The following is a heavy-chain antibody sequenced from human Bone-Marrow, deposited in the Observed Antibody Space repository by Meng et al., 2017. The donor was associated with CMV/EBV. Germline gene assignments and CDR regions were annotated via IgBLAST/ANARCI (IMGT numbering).Heavy chain of an antibody. D-gene: IGHD2-2*01. CDR2: INHSGST. CDR3: ARGRIIVVVPAVPGVPWFDP. V-gene: IGHV4-34*01. Sequence: SETLSLTCAVYGGSFSGYYWSWIRQPPGKGLEWIGEINHSGSTNYNPSLKSRVTISVDTSKNQFSLKLSSVTAADTAGYYCARGRIIVVVPAVPGVPWFDPWGQGPLVTVSS. CDR1: GGSFSGYY. J-gene: IGHJ5*02.